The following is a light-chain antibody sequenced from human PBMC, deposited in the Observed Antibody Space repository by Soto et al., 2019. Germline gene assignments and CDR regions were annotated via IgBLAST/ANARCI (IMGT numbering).Light chain of an antibody. CDR2: FGS. CDR1: QSLLYNNTYNY. V-gene: IGKV2-28*01. Sequence: IVMTQSLLNLPIIPGEPTYISCRSIQSLLYNNTYNYLDWYVQKPGQSPXLFIYFGSNRAPGVPDRFSGSGSGTDFTLKINRVEAEDVGTYYCMQALQSLTFGQGTQLDIK. J-gene: IGKJ5*01. CDR3: MQALQSLT.